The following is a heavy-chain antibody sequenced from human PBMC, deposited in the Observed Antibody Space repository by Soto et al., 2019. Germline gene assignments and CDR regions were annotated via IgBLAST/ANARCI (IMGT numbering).Heavy chain of an antibody. CDR2: ISYDRKNE. CDR1: GTTFSNFA. J-gene: IGHJ4*02. V-gene: IGHV3-30*04. D-gene: IGHD3-22*01. Sequence: QVQLVESGGGVVQPGRSLRLSCAASGTTFSNFAMHWVRLTPGKGLEWLAVISYDRKNEYYADSVKGRFTISRDNSKSTLNLQMNSLTAEDTAVYYCARGGRNYYDGTGYYYWGQGTLVTVSS. CDR3: ARGGRNYYDGTGYYY.